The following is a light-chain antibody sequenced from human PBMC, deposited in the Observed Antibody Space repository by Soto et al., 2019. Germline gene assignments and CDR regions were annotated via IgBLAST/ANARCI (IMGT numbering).Light chain of an antibody. CDR1: QGIRND. CDR2: AAS. CDR3: LQDYNYPWT. J-gene: IGKJ1*01. V-gene: IGKV1-6*01. Sequence: AIQMTQSPSSLSASVRDRVTITCRASQGIRNDLGWYQQKPGKAPKLLIYAASSLESGVPSRFSGSGSGTDFTLTISSLQPEDCAIYYCLQDYNYPWTFGQGTKVEIK.